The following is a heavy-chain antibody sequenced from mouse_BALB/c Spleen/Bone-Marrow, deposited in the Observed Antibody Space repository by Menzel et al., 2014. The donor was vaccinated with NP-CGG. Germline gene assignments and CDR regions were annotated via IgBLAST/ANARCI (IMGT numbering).Heavy chain of an antibody. J-gene: IGHJ2*01. CDR2: ISSRGSYT. CDR1: GFTFSSYG. CDR3: SRRSDYDYFDY. D-gene: IGHD2-4*01. V-gene: IGHV5-6*02. Sequence: EVMLVESGGDLVKPGGSLKLSCAASGFTFSSYGMSWVRQTPDKRLEGVATISSRGSYTFYPDSVKGRFTISRDNAKNTLYLQMSSLKSEDTAIYYCSRRSDYDYFDYWGQGTTLTVSS.